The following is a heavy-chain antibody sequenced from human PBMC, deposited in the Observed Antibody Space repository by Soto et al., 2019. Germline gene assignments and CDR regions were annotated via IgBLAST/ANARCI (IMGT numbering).Heavy chain of an antibody. Sequence: SETLSLTCAVYCGSFSGYYWSWIRHPPGKGLKWIGEINHSGNTNYNPSLKSRVTISVDTSKNQFSLKLNSVTAADTAVYYCTRAAPRYCSGTTCYSGRDYWGQGTQVTVSS. V-gene: IGHV4-34*01. CDR3: TRAAPRYCSGTTCYSGRDY. CDR1: CGSFSGYY. D-gene: IGHD2-15*01. J-gene: IGHJ4*02. CDR2: INHSGNT.